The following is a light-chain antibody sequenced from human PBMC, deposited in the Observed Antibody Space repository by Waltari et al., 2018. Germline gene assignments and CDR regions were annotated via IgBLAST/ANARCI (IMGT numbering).Light chain of an antibody. J-gene: IGLJ2*01. CDR2: DVT. V-gene: IGLV2-14*01. CDR1: ISDVGGYHH. Sequence: SALTQPASASGSLGQSLPFSCTGTISDVGGYHHVAWYQQHPGKAPKLMIHDVTKRPSGVSIRFSGSKSGNTASLTISGLQPDDEADYYCISYSRATPGNVVIGGGTKLTVL. CDR3: ISYSRATPGNVV.